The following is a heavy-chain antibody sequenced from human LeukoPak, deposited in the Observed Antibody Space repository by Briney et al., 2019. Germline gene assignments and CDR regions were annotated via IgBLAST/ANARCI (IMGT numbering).Heavy chain of an antibody. V-gene: IGHV3-21*04. CDR2: ISRSDYT. Sequence: GGSLRLSCAASGFTFSSYGMNWVRQAPGKGLEWVSSISRSDYTYYADSLKGRFTISRDNAKNSLFLQMNSLRAEDTAIYYCARGGRSILRYFDWQTDYWGLGTLVTVSS. J-gene: IGHJ4*02. CDR3: ARGGRSILRYFDWQTDY. CDR1: GFTFSSYG. D-gene: IGHD3-9*01.